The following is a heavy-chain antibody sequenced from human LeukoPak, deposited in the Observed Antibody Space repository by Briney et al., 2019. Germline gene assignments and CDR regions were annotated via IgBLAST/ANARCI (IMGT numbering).Heavy chain of an antibody. Sequence: SETLSLTCAVYGGSFSDYYWSWIRQPPGKGLEWIGEINHSGSTNYNSSLKSRVIISVDTSKNQFSLRLSSVTAADTAAYYCARRRRSGSQVLHFGGQETLVTVSS. CDR2: INHSGST. D-gene: IGHD1-26*01. CDR1: GGSFSDYY. J-gene: IGHJ4*02. V-gene: IGHV4-34*01. CDR3: ARRRRSGSQVLHF.